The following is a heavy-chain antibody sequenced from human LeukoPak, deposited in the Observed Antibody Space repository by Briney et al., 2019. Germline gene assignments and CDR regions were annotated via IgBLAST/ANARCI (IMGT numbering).Heavy chain of an antibody. CDR2: FYHSGST. Sequence: SETLSLTCAVSGASISSNNWWGWVRQPPGKGLEWIGEFYHSGSTNYNPSLKSRINISVDKSKNKFSLNLSSVTAADTAIYYCARENCRGATSYSMWGAFDIWGQGTMVTV. CDR3: ARENCRGATSYSMWGAFDI. D-gene: IGHD2-15*01. V-gene: IGHV4-4*02. J-gene: IGHJ3*02. CDR1: GASISSNNW.